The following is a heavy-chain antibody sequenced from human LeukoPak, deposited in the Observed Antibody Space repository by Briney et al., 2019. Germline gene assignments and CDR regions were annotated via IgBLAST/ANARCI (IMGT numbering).Heavy chain of an antibody. Sequence: PGGSLRLSCAASGLTLSNYWMNWVRQAPGKGLEWVSYISSSSSYTNYADSVKGRFTISRDNAKNSLYLQMNSLRAEDTAVYYCARVVVIGGSDYWGQGTLVTVSS. CDR2: ISSSSSYT. CDR1: GLTLSNYW. V-gene: IGHV3-21*05. D-gene: IGHD3-16*02. CDR3: ARVVVIGGSDY. J-gene: IGHJ4*02.